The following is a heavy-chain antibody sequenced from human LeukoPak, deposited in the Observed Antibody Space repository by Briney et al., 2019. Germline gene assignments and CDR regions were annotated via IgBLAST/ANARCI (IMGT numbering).Heavy chain of an antibody. J-gene: IGHJ4*02. CDR2: IKQDGSEK. D-gene: IGHD1-26*01. CDR3: AKGLNSGNYPYFDH. V-gene: IGHV3-7*05. CDR1: GFTFSSYW. Sequence: GGSLRLSCAASGFTFSSYWMSWVRQAPGKGLEWVANIKQDGSEKYYVDSVKGRFTISRDNAKNSLYLQMNSLRAEDTAVYYCAKGLNSGNYPYFDHWGQGTLVTVSS.